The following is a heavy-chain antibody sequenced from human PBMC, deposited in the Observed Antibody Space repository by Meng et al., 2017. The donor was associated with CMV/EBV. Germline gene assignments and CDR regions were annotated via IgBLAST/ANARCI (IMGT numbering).Heavy chain of an antibody. J-gene: IGHJ4*02. V-gene: IGHV3-30-3*01. CDR1: GFTFSSYA. Sequence: GSLKISCAASGFTFSSYAMHWVRQAPGKGLEWVAVISYDGSNKYYADSVKGRFTISRDNSKNTLYLQMNSLRAEDTAVYYCATGGYSSSSWSNWGQGTLVTVSS. CDR3: ATGGYSSSSWSN. CDR2: ISYDGSNK. D-gene: IGHD6-6*01.